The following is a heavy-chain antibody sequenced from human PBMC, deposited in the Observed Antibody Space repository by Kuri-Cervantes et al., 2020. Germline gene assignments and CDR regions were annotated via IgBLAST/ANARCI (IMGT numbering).Heavy chain of an antibody. CDR3: ARPDDFGDYLPFGF. D-gene: IGHD4-17*01. CDR1: GYTFTSYG. V-gene: IGHV1-18*01. J-gene: IGHJ4*02. CDR2: ISAYNGNT. Sequence: ASVKVSCKASGYTFTSYGISWVRQAPGQGLEWMGWISAYNGNTNYAQKLQGRVTMTTDTSTSTSCMELRSLVSGDTAIYYCARPDDFGDYLPFGFWGQGTQVTVSS.